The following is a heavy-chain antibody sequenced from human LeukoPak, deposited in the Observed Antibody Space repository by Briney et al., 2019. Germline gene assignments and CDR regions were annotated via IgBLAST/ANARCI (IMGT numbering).Heavy chain of an antibody. Sequence: PGGSLRLSXAASGFTVSSNYMSWVRQAPGKGLEWVSVIYSGGSTYYADSVKGRFTISRDNSKNTLYLQMNSLRAEDTAVYYCARRCGGDCYEYDYWGQGTLVTVSS. J-gene: IGHJ4*02. CDR1: GFTVSSNY. V-gene: IGHV3-53*01. D-gene: IGHD2-21*02. CDR3: ARRCGGDCYEYDY. CDR2: IYSGGST.